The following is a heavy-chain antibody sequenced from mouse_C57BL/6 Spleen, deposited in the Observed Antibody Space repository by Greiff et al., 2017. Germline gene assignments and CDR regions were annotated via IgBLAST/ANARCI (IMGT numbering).Heavy chain of an antibody. D-gene: IGHD2-1*01. CDR3: ARHEIYYGNWGFAY. CDR2: FYPGSGSI. Sequence: VKLMESGAELVKPGASVKLSCKASGYTFTEYTIHWVKQRSGQGLEWIGWFYPGSGSIKYNEKFKDKATLPADKSSSTVYMELSRLTSEDSAVYFCARHEIYYGNWGFAYWGQGTLVTVSA. V-gene: IGHV1-62-2*01. CDR1: GYTFTEYT. J-gene: IGHJ3*01.